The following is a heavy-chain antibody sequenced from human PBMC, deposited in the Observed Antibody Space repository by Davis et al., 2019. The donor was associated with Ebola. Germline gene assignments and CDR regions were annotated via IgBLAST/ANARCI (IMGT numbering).Heavy chain of an antibody. CDR2: IRSKANSYAT. D-gene: IGHD5-24*01. CDR3: CEDGYNARGEYSDY. J-gene: IGHJ4*02. Sequence: GESLKISCAASGFTFSGSAMHWVRQASGKGLEWVGRIRSKANSYATAYAASVKGRFTISRDDSKNTAYLQMNSLKTEDTAVCYCCEDGYNARGEYSDYWGQGTLVTVSS. V-gene: IGHV3-73*01. CDR1: GFTFSGSA.